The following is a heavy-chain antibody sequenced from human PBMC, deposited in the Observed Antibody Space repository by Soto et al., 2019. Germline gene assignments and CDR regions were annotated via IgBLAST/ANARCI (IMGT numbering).Heavy chain of an antibody. CDR2: IYYTGSA. D-gene: IGHD2-2*01. J-gene: IGHJ4*02. CDR3: ARGRSDIAVVPVDF. Sequence: QVQLQESGPGLVKPSQTLSLTCTVSGGSISTGGYYWSWIRQYPGKGLEWIGYIYYTGSAHYNPSLTSRVTMSVDTSNNHFSLTLTSVPAADTAVYYCARGRSDIAVVPVDFWGPGTLVSVSS. V-gene: IGHV4-31*03. CDR1: GGSISTGGYY.